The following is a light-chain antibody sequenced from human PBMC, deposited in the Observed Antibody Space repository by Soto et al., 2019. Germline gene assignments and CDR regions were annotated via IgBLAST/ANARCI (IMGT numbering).Light chain of an antibody. CDR1: QSVSRY. J-gene: IGKJ5*01. Sequence: EIVLTQSPATLSLSLGERATLSCRASQSVSRYLAWYQQKPGQAPRLLIYDASNRATGIPARFRGSGSGTDFTLTISSLEPEDFAVYYCQQRSNWPPTFGQGTRLEIK. CDR2: DAS. CDR3: QQRSNWPPT. V-gene: IGKV3-11*01.